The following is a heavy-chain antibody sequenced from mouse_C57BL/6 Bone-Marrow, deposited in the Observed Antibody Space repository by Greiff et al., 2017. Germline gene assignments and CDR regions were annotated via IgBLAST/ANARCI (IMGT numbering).Heavy chain of an antibody. D-gene: IGHD1-1*01. Sequence: EVQLVESGPGLAKPSQTLSLTCSVTGSSITSDYWNWIRKFPGNKLEYMGYISYSGSTYYNPSLKSRISITRDTSKTQYYLQLNSVTAEYTATYYWARYDYYGSSWGFDVWGTGTTVTVSS. CDR3: ARYDYYGSSWGFDV. V-gene: IGHV3-8*01. CDR2: ISYSGST. J-gene: IGHJ1*03. CDR1: GSSITSDY.